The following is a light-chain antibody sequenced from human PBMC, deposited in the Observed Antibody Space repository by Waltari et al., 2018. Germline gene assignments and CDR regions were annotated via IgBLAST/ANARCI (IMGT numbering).Light chain of an antibody. CDR1: RSDVGGYNL. CDR3: CSYAGSFTWV. Sequence: QSALTHPASVSGSPGQSFTISCTGTRSDVGGYNLVAWYQPHPGQAPKLLIYAVSERPSGVSSRFSGSKSGNTASLTISGIHADDEADYYCCSYAGSFTWVFGGGTKVTVL. V-gene: IGLV2-23*02. CDR2: AVS. J-gene: IGLJ3*02.